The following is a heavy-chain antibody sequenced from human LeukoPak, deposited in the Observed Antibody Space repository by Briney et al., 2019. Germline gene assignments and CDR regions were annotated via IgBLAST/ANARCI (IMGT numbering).Heavy chain of an antibody. D-gene: IGHD6-19*01. CDR2: IRYDGTNK. V-gene: IGHV3-30*02. J-gene: IGHJ4*02. Sequence: GGSLRLSCAASGFTSSNFGMHWVRQAPGKGLEWVAFIRYDGTNKYYADSVKGRFAISRDDSKNTLYLQMNSLRPEDTAVYYCAKENSGWYYFDYWGQGTLVTVSS. CDR3: AKENSGWYYFDY. CDR1: GFTSSNFG.